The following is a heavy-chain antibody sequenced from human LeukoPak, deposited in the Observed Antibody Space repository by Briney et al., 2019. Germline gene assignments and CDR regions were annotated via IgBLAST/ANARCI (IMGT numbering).Heavy chain of an antibody. V-gene: IGHV3-73*01. J-gene: IGHJ4*02. CDR1: GFTFSGSA. CDR3: MVVGAAGE. Sequence: HPGGSLRLSCAASGFTFSGSAMHWVRQASGKWLEWVGRIRSKANSYATAYAASVKGRFTISRDDSKNTAYLQMNSLKTEDTAVYYCMVVGAAGEWGQGTLVTVSS. CDR2: IRSKANSYAT. D-gene: IGHD2-15*01.